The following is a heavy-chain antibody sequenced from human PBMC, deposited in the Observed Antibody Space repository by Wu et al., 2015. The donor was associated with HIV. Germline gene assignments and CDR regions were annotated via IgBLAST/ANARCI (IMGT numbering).Heavy chain of an antibody. J-gene: IGHJ4*02. Sequence: QVQLVQSGAEVKKPGSSVKVSCKASGGTFSSYAINWVRQAPGQGLEWMGGIIPIFGTANYAQKSQGRVTITADESTSTAYMELSSLRSEDTAVYYCARAIPRIVGVTYSFFDWWGQGTLVTVSS. CDR1: GGTFSSYA. D-gene: IGHD1-26*01. V-gene: IGHV1-69*12. CDR2: IIPIFGTA. CDR3: ARAIPRIVGVTYSFFDW.